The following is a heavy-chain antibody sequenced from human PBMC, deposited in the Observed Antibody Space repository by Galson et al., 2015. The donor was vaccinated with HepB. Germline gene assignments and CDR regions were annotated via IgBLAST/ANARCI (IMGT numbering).Heavy chain of an antibody. CDR2: IGGSDGQT. CDR1: GFTFNNYA. CDR3: AKAVKVKYNYYYFGMDV. D-gene: IGHD4-17*01. Sequence: SLRLSCAASGFTFNNYAMTWVRQAPGKGLEWVSAIGGSDGQTYYAQSVRGRFTISRDNSEDTLYLQMNSLRAEDTALYYCAKAVKVKYNYYYFGMDVWGQGTTVTVSS. J-gene: IGHJ6*02. V-gene: IGHV3-23*01.